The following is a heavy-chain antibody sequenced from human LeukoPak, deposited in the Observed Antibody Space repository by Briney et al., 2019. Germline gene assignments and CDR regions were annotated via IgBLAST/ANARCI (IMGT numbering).Heavy chain of an antibody. J-gene: IGHJ5*02. V-gene: IGHV1-8*01. CDR1: GYTFTSYD. D-gene: IGHD6-13*01. Sequence: GASVKVSCKASGYTFTSYDINWVRQATGQGLEWMGWMNPNSGNTGYAQKFQGRVTMTRNTSISTAYMELSSLRSEDTAVYYCARAVLIAAAGTRWFDPWGQGTLVTVSS. CDR2: MNPNSGNT. CDR3: ARAVLIAAAGTRWFDP.